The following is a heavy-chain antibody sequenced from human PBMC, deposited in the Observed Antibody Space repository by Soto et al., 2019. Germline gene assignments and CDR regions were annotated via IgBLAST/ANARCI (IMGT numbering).Heavy chain of an antibody. D-gene: IGHD3-22*01. V-gene: IGHV1-2*04. CDR3: ARDDSSGYYVFDY. Sequence: ASVKVSCKASGYTFTGYYMHWVRQAPGQGLEWMGWINPNSGGTNYAQKFQGWVTMTRDTSISTAYMELSRLRSDDTAVYYCARDDSSGYYVFDYWGQGTLVTVSS. CDR1: GYTFTGYY. CDR2: INPNSGGT. J-gene: IGHJ4*02.